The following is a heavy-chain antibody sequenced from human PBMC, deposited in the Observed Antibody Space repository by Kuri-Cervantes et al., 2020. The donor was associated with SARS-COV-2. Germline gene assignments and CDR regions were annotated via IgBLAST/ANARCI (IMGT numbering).Heavy chain of an antibody. CDR3: ARSRKNAYDFWTGVSDSDYFYGFDV. D-gene: IGHD3-3*01. CDR1: EFSVSSNL. CDR2: INSAGTTI. J-gene: IGHJ6*02. Sequence: GGSLRLSWAVSEFSVSSNLMNWVRQAPGKGLEWLSSINSAGTTIYYADSLKGRLTVSRDNGKNSLSLQMNSLRVQDSAIYFCARSRKNAYDFWTGVSDSDYFYGFDVWGQGTTVTVSS. V-gene: IGHV3-21*01.